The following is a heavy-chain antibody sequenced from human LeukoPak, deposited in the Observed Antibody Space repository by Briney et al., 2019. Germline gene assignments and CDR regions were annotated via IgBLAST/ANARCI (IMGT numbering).Heavy chain of an antibody. CDR3: ARGSSKSGWRDLDC. CDR1: GFTFSDYY. Sequence: GWSLRLSCTTSGFTFSDYYVDWVRQAPGKGLEWVARTRNKANGYSREYAASVNARFTISRDDADNSLNLQMNSLKLEDTAVYFCARGSSKSGWRDLDCWGQGTLVTVSS. D-gene: IGHD6-25*01. CDR2: TRNKANGYSR. J-gene: IGHJ4*02. V-gene: IGHV3-72*01.